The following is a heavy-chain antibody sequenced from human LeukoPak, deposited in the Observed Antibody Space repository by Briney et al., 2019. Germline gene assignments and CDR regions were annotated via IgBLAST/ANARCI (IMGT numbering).Heavy chain of an antibody. D-gene: IGHD1-1*01. CDR2: IYNSGST. CDR3: ARLSGWGVGNDY. Sequence: SETLSLTCTVSGGSISSYYWSWIRQPPGKGLEWIGYIYNSGSTNYNPSLKSRVTISVDTSKNQFSLKLSSVTAADTAVHYCARLSGWGVGNDYWGQGTLVTVSS. J-gene: IGHJ4*02. CDR1: GGSISSYY. V-gene: IGHV4-59*01.